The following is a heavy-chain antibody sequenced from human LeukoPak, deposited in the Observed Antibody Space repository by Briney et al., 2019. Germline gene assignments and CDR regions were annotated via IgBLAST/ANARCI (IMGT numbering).Heavy chain of an antibody. CDR2: ISGSGSTI. CDR1: GFTFSDCY. Sequence: GGSLRLSCAASGFTFSDCYMSWIRQAPGKGLEWVSYISGSGSTIYYADSVKGRFTISRDSAKNSLYLQMNSLRAEDTAVYYCARDPIAAAGSFDYWGQGTLVTVSS. CDR3: ARDPIAAAGSFDY. V-gene: IGHV3-11*01. J-gene: IGHJ4*02. D-gene: IGHD6-13*01.